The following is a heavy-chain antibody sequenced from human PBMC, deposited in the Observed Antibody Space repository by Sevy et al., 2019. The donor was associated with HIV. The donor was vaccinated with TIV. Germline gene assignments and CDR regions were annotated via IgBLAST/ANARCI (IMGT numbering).Heavy chain of an antibody. Sequence: ASVKVSCKASGYTFSNYYMDWVRQAPGQGLEWMGRINPNSGGTNYAQKFQGRVTMTRDTSIRTAYMELTRLRSDDTARYYCARERITMVEGVFITTYYHYGMDVWGQGTTVTVSS. J-gene: IGHJ6*02. CDR3: ARERITMVEGVFITTYYHYGMDV. CDR2: INPNSGGT. D-gene: IGHD3-10*01. CDR1: GYTFSNYY. V-gene: IGHV1-2*06.